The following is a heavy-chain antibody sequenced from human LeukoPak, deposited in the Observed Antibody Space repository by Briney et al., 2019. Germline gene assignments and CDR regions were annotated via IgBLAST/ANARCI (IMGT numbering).Heavy chain of an antibody. V-gene: IGHV1-2*06. CDR1: GYTFTGYY. CDR3: ARWGCSSTSCYLDY. Sequence: ASVKVSCKASGYTFTGYYMHWVRQAPGQGLEWMGRINPNSGGTNYAQKFQGRVTMTRDTSISTAYMELGRLRSDDTAVYYCARWGCSSTSCYLDYWGQGTLVTVSS. J-gene: IGHJ4*02. D-gene: IGHD2-2*01. CDR2: INPNSGGT.